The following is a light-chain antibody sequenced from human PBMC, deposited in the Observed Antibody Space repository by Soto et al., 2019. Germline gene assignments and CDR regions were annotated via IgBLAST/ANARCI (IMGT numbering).Light chain of an antibody. V-gene: IGKV1-39*01. Sequence: DIQMTQSPSSLSASVGDRVTITCRASQSISSYLNWYQQKPGKAPKLLIYAASSWQSGVHSRFSGSGSGTDFTLTISSPHTEDLATYYVQQSYSTPPTFGGGTKVEIK. CDR1: QSISSY. CDR3: QQSYSTPPT. CDR2: AAS. J-gene: IGKJ4*01.